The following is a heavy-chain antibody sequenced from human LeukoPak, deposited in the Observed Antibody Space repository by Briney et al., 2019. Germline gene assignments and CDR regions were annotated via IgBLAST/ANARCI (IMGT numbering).Heavy chain of an antibody. CDR1: GGSISSYY. Sequence: SETLSLTCTVSGGSISSYYWSWIRQPAGKGLEWIGRIYTSGSTNYNPSLKSRVTMSVDTSKNQFSPKLSSVTAADTAVYYCARGITYYYYYYMDVWGKGTTVTVSS. J-gene: IGHJ6*03. CDR2: IYTSGST. CDR3: ARGITYYYYYYMDV. D-gene: IGHD5-24*01. V-gene: IGHV4-4*07.